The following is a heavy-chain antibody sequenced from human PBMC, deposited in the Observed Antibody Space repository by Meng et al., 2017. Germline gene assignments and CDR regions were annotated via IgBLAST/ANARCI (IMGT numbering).Heavy chain of an antibody. Sequence: EVAQVGSGGGLVKPGGSLSLSCVASGFRVTDAWMSWVRQAPGKGLEWVGRINSNSDGGTTDYAAPVKGRFTISRDDSKNTLYLQMNSLITEDTAVYFCATGAAAADHWGQGTLVTVSS. D-gene: IGHD6-13*01. V-gene: IGHV3-15*01. J-gene: IGHJ4*02. CDR3: ATGAAAADH. CDR2: INSNSDGGTT. CDR1: GFRVTDAW.